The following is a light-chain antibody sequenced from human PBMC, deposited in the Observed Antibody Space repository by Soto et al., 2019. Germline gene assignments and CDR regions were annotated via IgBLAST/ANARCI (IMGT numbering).Light chain of an antibody. V-gene: IGKV1-39*01. Sequence: DIQMTQSPSSLSASVGDRVTITCRASQSISSYLHWYQQKPGKAPKLLIYAASNLQSGVPSRFSCSGSGTDFTRTISSLQPEAFATYYCQRSFSTPLTFGGGTKVEIK. CDR2: AAS. J-gene: IGKJ4*01. CDR3: QRSFSTPLT. CDR1: QSISSY.